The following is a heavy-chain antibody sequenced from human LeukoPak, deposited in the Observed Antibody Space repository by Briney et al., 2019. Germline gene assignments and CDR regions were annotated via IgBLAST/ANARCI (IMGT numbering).Heavy chain of an antibody. D-gene: IGHD3-10*01. CDR2: ISYSGST. J-gene: IGHJ5*02. CDR1: GSSLSHYY. V-gene: IGHV4-59*01. Sequence: SETLSLTCIVSGSSLSHYYWNWIRQTPGKGLEWIGYISYSGSTNYNPSLKSRVTISVDTSKNHFSLTLSSVTAADAAMYYCARGGHFGELLFSWFDPWGQGTLVTVSS. CDR3: ARGGHFGELLFSWFDP.